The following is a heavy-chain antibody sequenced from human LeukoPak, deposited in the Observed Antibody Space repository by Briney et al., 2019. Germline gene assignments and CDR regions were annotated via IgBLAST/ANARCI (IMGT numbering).Heavy chain of an antibody. CDR3: ARYRCPGDICDGFDY. CDR2: MHSTGST. CDR1: GFSYSGYS. V-gene: IGHV4-59*01. D-gene: IGHD2-8*02. J-gene: IGHJ4*02. Sequence: GSLRLSCTASGFSYSGYSMHWIRQPPGKGLEWIGYMHSTGSTNQNPSLKSRVTMSVDASKNQFSLKLTSVTAADTAVYYCARYRCPGDICDGFDYWGLGTLVTVST.